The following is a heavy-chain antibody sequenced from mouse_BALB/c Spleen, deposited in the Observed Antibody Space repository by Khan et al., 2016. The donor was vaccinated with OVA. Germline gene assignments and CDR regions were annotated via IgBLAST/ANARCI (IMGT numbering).Heavy chain of an antibody. CDR1: GYSITSDYA. J-gene: IGHJ1*03. D-gene: IGHD1-2*01. CDR2: ISYSGST. CDR3: ARGYYGVHWYYDV. V-gene: IGHV3-2*02. Sequence: EVQLQESGPGLVKPSQSLSLTCTVTGYSITSDYAWNWIRQFPGNKLEWMGYISYSGSTGNNPSLKSRLSITRKTYNNQFFLQLNSVTNDATDTYYCARGYYGVHWYYDVWCTGTTVTVSS.